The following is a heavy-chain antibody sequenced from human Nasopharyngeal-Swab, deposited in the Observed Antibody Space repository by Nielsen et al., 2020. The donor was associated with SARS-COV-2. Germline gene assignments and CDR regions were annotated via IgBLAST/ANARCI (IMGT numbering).Heavy chain of an antibody. Sequence: ASVKVSCKASGYSFRSYGINWVRQAPGQRLEWMGWISIYNADRNYAEKFQGRVSMTTDTSTTTAFMELTSLRSDDTAVYYCARDVEEWLVVPSLSFDHWGQGTLVTVSS. J-gene: IGHJ4*02. CDR3: ARDVEEWLVVPSLSFDH. D-gene: IGHD5-18*01. V-gene: IGHV1-18*01. CDR1: GYSFRSYG. CDR2: ISIYNADR.